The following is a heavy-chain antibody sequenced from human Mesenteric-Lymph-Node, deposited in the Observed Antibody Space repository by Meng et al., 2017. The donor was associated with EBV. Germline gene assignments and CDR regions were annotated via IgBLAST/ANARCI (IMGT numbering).Heavy chain of an antibody. J-gene: IGHJ5*02. CDR2: INHGGST. Sequence: QGQLQQWGAGLLKPSETLSLTCGVYGGSLSGYYWNWIRQPPGKGLEWIGDINHGGSTSYNPSLKSRVTISVDTSKNEFSLKMTSVTAADTAVYYCARDRHFDPWGQGTLVTVSS. CDR1: GGSLSGYY. V-gene: IGHV4-34*01. CDR3: ARDRHFDP.